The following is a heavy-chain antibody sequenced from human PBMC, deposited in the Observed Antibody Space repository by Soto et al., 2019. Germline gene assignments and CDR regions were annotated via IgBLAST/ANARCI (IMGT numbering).Heavy chain of an antibody. CDR3: GGVPYF. D-gene: IGHD3-9*01. CDR2: MYHSGST. J-gene: IGHJ4*02. V-gene: IGHV4-30-2*01. Sequence: SETLSLTCAVSGGSISSGGYSWSWIRQPPGKGLEWIGYMYHSGSTYYNPSLKSRVTISIDRSKNQFSLKLSSVTAADTAVYYCGGVPYFCGQGILVTVSS. CDR1: GGSISSGGYS.